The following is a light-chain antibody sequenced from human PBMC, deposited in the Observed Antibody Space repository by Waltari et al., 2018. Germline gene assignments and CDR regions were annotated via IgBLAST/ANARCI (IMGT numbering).Light chain of an antibody. J-gene: IGLJ3*02. Sequence: YVLTQPPSVSVAPGQTARIACGGNNIGSKSVHWSQQKSGQAPVLVVYDDRDRPSGIPERFSGSNSGNTATLTISRVEAGDEADYHCQVWNSSPDHPGNWVFGGGTKLTVL. CDR3: QVWNSSPDHPGNWV. CDR2: DDR. V-gene: IGLV3-21*02. CDR1: NIGSKS.